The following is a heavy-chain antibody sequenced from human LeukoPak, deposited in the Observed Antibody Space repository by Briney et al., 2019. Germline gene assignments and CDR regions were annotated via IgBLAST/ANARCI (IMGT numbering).Heavy chain of an antibody. Sequence: SQTLSLTFAISGDSVSSNSAAWNWLRQSPSRGLEWLGSTYYRAKRYNDYAVSVESRITINPDISKNQFSLQLNSVTPEDTAVYYCARDLMIVVGAWGQGTLVTVSS. J-gene: IGHJ5*02. V-gene: IGHV6-1*01. CDR1: GDSVSSNSAA. CDR3: ARDLMIVVGA. CDR2: TYYRAKRYN. D-gene: IGHD2-21*01.